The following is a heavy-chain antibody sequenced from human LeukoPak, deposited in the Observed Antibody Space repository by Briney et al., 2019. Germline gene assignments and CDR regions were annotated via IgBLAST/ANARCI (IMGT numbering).Heavy chain of an antibody. J-gene: IGHJ4*02. CDR1: GFPFNAYW. Sequence: GGSLRLSCAASGFPFNAYWMTWVRQAPGKGLEWVANIRQDGDTKYYVDSVKGRFTISRDNAMNSLYLQMNSLRAEDTAIYCCARSLPYGTTWYGRSDFWGQGTLVTVSS. CDR2: IRQDGDTK. CDR3: ARSLPYGTTWYGRSDF. V-gene: IGHV3-7*03. D-gene: IGHD6-13*01.